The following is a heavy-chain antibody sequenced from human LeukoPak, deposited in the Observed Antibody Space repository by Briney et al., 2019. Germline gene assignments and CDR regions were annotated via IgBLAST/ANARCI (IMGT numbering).Heavy chain of an antibody. CDR2: INHSGST. CDR1: GGSFSGYY. J-gene: IGHJ6*02. Sequence: PSETLSLTCAVYGGSFSGYYWSWIRQPPGKGLEWIGEINHSGSTNYNPSLKSRVTISVDTSKNQFSLKLSSVTAADTAVYYCARLPALWFGEWGGMDVWGQGTTVTVSS. V-gene: IGHV4-34*01. D-gene: IGHD3-10*01. CDR3: ARLPALWFGEWGGMDV.